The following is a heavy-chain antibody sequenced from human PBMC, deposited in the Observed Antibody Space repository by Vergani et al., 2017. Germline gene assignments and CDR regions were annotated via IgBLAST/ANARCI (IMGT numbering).Heavy chain of an antibody. Sequence: QVQLVQSGAEVKKPGASVKVSCKVSGYTLTELSMNWVRQAPGKGLEWMGGFDPEDGETIYAQKFQGRVTSTEDTSTDTAYMELSSLRSEDTAVYYCATERCSGGSCYSEGGFDYWGQGTLVTVSS. D-gene: IGHD2-15*01. CDR2: FDPEDGET. V-gene: IGHV1-24*01. CDR3: ATERCSGGSCYSEGGFDY. CDR1: GYTLTELS. J-gene: IGHJ4*02.